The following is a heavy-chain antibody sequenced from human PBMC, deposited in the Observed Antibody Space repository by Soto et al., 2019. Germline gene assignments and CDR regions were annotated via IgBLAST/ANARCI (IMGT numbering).Heavy chain of an antibody. Sequence: SETLSLTCTVSGGSISSGDYYWSWIRQPPGKGLEWIGYIYYSGSTYYNPSLKSRVTISVDTSKNQFSLKLSSVTAADTAVYYCARDFMTTRYYGMDVWGQGTTVTVSS. J-gene: IGHJ6*02. CDR3: ARDFMTTRYYGMDV. CDR2: IYYSGST. D-gene: IGHD4-4*01. CDR1: GGSISSGDYY. V-gene: IGHV4-30-4*01.